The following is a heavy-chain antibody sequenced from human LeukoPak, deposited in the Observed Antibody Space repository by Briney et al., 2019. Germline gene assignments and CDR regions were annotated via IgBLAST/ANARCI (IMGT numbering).Heavy chain of an antibody. CDR2: MNPNNGNT. D-gene: IGHD1-26*01. V-gene: IGHV1-8*01. J-gene: IGHJ3*02. Sequence: ASVKVSCKASGYTFTSYDINWVRQATGQGLEWMGWMNPNNGNTDYAQKFQGRVTLTRNTSISTAYMELSSLRSDDTAVYYCASFSGSYYVGAFDIWGQGTMVTVSS. CDR1: GYTFTSYD. CDR3: ASFSGSYYVGAFDI.